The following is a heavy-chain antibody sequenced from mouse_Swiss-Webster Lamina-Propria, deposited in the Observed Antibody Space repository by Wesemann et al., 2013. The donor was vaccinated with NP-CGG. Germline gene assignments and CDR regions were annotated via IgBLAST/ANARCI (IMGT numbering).Heavy chain of an antibody. Sequence: EVQLVETGGGLVQPKGSLKLSCAASGFTFNTNAMNWVRQAPGKGLEWVARIRSKSNNYATYYADSVKDRFTISRDDSQSMLYLQMNNLKTEDTAMYYCVRDGMDYWGQGTSVTVSS. CDR1: GFTFNTNA. J-gene: IGHJ4*01. CDR2: IRSKSNNYAT. V-gene: IGHV10S3*01. CDR3: VRDGMDY.